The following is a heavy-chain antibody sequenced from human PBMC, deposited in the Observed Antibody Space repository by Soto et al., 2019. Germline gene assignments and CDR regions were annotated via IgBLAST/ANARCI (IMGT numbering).Heavy chain of an antibody. Sequence: ASVKVSCKASGYTVTSYYMHCVRQAPGQGLEWMGIINPSGGSTSYAQKFQGRVTMTRDTSTSTVYMELSSLRSEDTAVYYCARRAGRWWFDPWGQGTLVTVSS. D-gene: IGHD6-13*01. V-gene: IGHV1-46*01. CDR2: INPSGGST. J-gene: IGHJ5*02. CDR1: GYTVTSYY. CDR3: ARRAGRWWFDP.